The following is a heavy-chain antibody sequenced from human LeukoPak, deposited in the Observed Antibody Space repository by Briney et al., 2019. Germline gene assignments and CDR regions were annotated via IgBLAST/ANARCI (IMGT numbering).Heavy chain of an antibody. D-gene: IGHD6-19*01. CDR2: ISYDGSNK. CDR1: GFTFSSYA. Sequence: GGSLRLSCAASGFTFSSYAMSWVRQAPGKGLEWVAVISYDGSNKYYADSVKGRFTISRDNSKNTLYLQMNSLRAEDTAVYYCAREKVASGWYGAFDIWGQGTMVTVSS. J-gene: IGHJ3*02. CDR3: AREKVASGWYGAFDI. V-gene: IGHV3-30-3*01.